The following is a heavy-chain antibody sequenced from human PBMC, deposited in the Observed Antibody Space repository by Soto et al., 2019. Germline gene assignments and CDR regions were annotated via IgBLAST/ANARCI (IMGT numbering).Heavy chain of an antibody. CDR2: INPNSGGT. CDR1: GYTFTGYY. D-gene: IGHD6-19*01. CDR3: ARDRLIAVAGTGAFDI. Sequence: ASVTVSCQASGYTFTGYYMHWVRQAPGQGLEWMGWINPNSGGTNYAQKFQGWVTMTRDTSISTAYTELSRLRSDDTAVYYCARDRLIAVAGTGAFDIWGQGTMVTVSS. V-gene: IGHV1-2*04. J-gene: IGHJ3*02.